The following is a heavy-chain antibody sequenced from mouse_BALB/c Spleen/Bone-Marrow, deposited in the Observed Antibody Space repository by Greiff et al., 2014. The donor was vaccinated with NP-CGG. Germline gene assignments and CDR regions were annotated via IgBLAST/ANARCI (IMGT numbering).Heavy chain of an antibody. D-gene: IGHD2-1*01. J-gene: IGHJ2*01. CDR3: ARLDGNYGYYFDY. CDR1: GFSLSRYS. V-gene: IGHV2-6-4*01. CDR2: IWGGGST. Sequence: VQVVESGPGLVAPSQSLSITCTVSGFSLSRYSVLWVRQPPGKGLEWLGMIWGGGSTDYNSALKSRLSISKDDSKSQVFLKMNSLQTDDTAMYYCARLDGNYGYYFDYWGQGTTLTVSS.